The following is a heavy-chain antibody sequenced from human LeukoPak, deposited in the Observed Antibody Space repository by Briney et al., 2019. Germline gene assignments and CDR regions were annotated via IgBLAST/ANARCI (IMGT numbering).Heavy chain of an antibody. Sequence: PGGSLRLSCAASGFTLNSNYMSWVRQAPGKGLEWVSIIYSGGTTYYADSVKGRFIISRDNSKNTLYLQMNSLRPEDTAAYYCAKVGIVGATTSAYFEYWGQGTLVTVSS. CDR3: AKVGIVGATTSAYFEY. D-gene: IGHD1-26*01. CDR1: GFTLNSNY. J-gene: IGHJ4*02. V-gene: IGHV3-53*01. CDR2: IYSGGTT.